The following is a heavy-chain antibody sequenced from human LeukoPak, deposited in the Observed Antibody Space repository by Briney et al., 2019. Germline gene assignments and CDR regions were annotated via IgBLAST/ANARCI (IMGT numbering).Heavy chain of an antibody. CDR1: GFTVSSKY. V-gene: IGHV3-66*02. D-gene: IGHD6-19*01. J-gene: IGHJ6*04. Sequence: GGSLRLSCAASGFTVSSKYMSWVRQAPGKGLEWVAVIYSGGSTYYADSVKGRFTISRDNSKNTLYLQMNSLRAQDTAVYYCARWRAGTRDLDVWGKGTTVTISS. CDR3: ARWRAGTRDLDV. CDR2: IYSGGST.